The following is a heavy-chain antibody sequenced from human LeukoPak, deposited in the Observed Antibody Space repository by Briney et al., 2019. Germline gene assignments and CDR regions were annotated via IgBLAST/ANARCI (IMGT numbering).Heavy chain of an antibody. CDR3: ARSRGGIYHY. CDR1: GFTFSNYW. D-gene: IGHD1-26*01. CDR2: INTDGSTT. J-gene: IGHJ4*02. V-gene: IGHV3-74*01. Sequence: GGSLRLSCAASGFTFSNYWMHWVRQAPGKGLVWVSRINTDGSTTTYADPVKGRFTISRDNAKNTLYLQMNSLRVEDTALYYCARSRGGIYHYWGQGTLVTVSS.